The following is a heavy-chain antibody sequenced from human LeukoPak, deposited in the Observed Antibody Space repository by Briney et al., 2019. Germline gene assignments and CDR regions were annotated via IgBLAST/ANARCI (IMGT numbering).Heavy chain of an antibody. CDR2: IIPVLNIT. Sequence: GASVKVSRKASLCTFSSSAINWVGQASGSGLEWMGRIIPVLNITSYPHTFQASVTITPDTSTRTVSIYRSSPSDWDTGVYYCARDHGYCSGGSCLNWFDPWGQGTLVTVSS. V-gene: IGHV1-69*04. D-gene: IGHD2-15*01. J-gene: IGHJ5*02. CDR1: LCTFSSSA. CDR3: ARDHGYCSGGSCLNWFDP.